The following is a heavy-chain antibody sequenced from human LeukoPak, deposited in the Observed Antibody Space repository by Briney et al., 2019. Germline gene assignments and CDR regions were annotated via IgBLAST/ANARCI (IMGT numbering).Heavy chain of an antibody. D-gene: IGHD1-26*01. CDR3: ARERFTSYDY. J-gene: IGHJ4*02. CDR2: IRFDGRDE. V-gene: IGHV3-30*02. Sequence: GGSLRLSCAASGFTFRNFGMHWVRQAPGKGLEWVAFIRFDGRDEYYVDSLKGRFTISRDNAKNSLYLQMNSLRAEDTAVYYCARERFTSYDYWGQGTLVTVSS. CDR1: GFTFRNFG.